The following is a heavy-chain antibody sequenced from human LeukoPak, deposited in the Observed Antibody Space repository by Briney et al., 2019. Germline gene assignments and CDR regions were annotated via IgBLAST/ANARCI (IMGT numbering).Heavy chain of an antibody. D-gene: IGHD2-2*01. CDR1: GYTFTGYY. CDR3: ARSLIIPTAVTNWLDP. J-gene: IGHJ5*02. CDR2: IVPNTGGT. Sequence: ASVKVSCKASGYTFTGYYIHWVRQAPGQGLEWMGWIVPNTGGTNYAQKFQGRVTMTRDTSITTAYMELTNLGSDDTAVYFCARSLIIPTAVTNWLDPWGPGTLVTVSS. V-gene: IGHV1-2*02.